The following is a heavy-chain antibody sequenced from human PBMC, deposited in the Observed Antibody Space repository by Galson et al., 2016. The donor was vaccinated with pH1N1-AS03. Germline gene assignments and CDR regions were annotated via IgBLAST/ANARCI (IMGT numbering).Heavy chain of an antibody. Sequence: SLRLSCATSGSTFTDFAVGWVRQAPGRGLEWVSATSSSGGSTYYAESVKGRFTISRDYSKNTVDLQMNSLRAEDTAVYYCAKDRNDCRLHYFSGSDVWGQGTTVIVSS. V-gene: IGHV3-23*01. CDR3: AKDRNDCRLHYFSGSDV. D-gene: IGHD1-1*01. J-gene: IGHJ6*02. CDR2: TSSSGGST. CDR1: GSTFTDFA.